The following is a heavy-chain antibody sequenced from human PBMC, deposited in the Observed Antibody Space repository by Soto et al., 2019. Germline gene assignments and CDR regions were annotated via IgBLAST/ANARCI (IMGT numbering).Heavy chain of an antibody. CDR2: VYRTGST. V-gene: IGHV4-4*02. D-gene: IGHD3-22*01. J-gene: IGHJ2*01. CDR3: ARRGHSSGYYYYWYFDL. CDR1: GGSISTSNW. Sequence: SETLSLTCAVSGGSISTSNWWSWVRQPPGKGLEWIGEVYRTGSTNYNPSLESRLTISVDKSKNQFSLKLTSVTAADTAVYYCARRGHSSGYYYYWYFDLWGRGTLVTVSS.